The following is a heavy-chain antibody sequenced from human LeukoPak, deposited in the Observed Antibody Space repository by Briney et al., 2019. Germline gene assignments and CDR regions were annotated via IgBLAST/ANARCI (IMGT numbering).Heavy chain of an antibody. J-gene: IGHJ4*02. V-gene: IGHV3-9*01. CDR3: ARAKGTTSSYYFDY. CDR2: ISWNSGSI. Sequence: GRSLRLSCAASGFTFDDYAMHWVRQAPGKGLEWVSGISWNSGSIGYADSVKGRFTISRDNAKNSLYLQMNSLRAEDTAVYYCARAKGTTSSYYFDYWGQGTLVTVSS. CDR1: GFTFDDYA. D-gene: IGHD4-17*01.